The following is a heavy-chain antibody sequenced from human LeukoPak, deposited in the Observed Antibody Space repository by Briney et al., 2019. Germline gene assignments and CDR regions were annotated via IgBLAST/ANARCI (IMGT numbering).Heavy chain of an antibody. V-gene: IGHV3-7*01. Sequence: PGGSLRPSCAASGFTFSSYWMTWVRQAPGKGLEWVANIKPDGSEGNYVDSVKGRFTISRDNAKNSLYLQMNSLRVEDTAVYYCSSQPAVLDFDCWGQGTLVTVST. CDR2: IKPDGSEG. CDR3: SSQPAVLDFDC. CDR1: GFTFSSYW. D-gene: IGHD2-2*01. J-gene: IGHJ4*02.